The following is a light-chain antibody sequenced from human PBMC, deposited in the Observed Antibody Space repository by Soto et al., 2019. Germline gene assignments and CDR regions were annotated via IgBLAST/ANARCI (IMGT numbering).Light chain of an antibody. CDR3: SSYTRSSTWV. J-gene: IGLJ3*02. CDR1: SDDVGGYNY. CDR2: EVS. Sequence: QSALTQPASVSGSPGQSITISCTGTSDDVGGYNYVSWYQQHPGKAPQLIIYEVSNRPSGVSNRFSGSKSVNTASLTISGLRAEDEADYYCSSYTRSSTWVFGGGTKLTVL. V-gene: IGLV2-14*01.